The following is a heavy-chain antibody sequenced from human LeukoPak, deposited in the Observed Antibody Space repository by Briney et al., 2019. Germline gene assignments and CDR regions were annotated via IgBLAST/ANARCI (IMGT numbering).Heavy chain of an antibody. Sequence: GRSLRPSCAASGFTFSSYAMSWVRQAPGKGLEWVSAISGSGGSTYYADSVKGRFTISRDNSKNTLYLQMNSLRAEDTAVYYCANPELVTMVRGVIIGNYWGQGTLVTVSS. D-gene: IGHD3-10*01. CDR3: ANPELVTMVRGVIIGNY. CDR1: GFTFSSYA. CDR2: ISGSGGST. J-gene: IGHJ4*02. V-gene: IGHV3-23*01.